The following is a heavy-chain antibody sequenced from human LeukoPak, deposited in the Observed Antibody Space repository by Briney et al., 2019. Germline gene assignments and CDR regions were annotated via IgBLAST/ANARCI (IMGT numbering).Heavy chain of an antibody. CDR3: ARDSYSSPLWFFDY. Sequence: GGSLRLSCAASGFIFSSYGMHWVRQAPGKGLEWVAFIRYDGSNKYYADSVKGRFTISRDNSKSTLYLQMNSLRAEDTAVYYCARDSYSSPLWFFDYWGQGTLVTVSS. D-gene: IGHD6-13*01. J-gene: IGHJ4*02. V-gene: IGHV3-30*02. CDR1: GFIFSSYG. CDR2: IRYDGSNK.